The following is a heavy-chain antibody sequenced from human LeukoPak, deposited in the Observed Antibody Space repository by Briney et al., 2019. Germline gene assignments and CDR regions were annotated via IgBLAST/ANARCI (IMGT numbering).Heavy chain of an antibody. J-gene: IGHJ4*02. CDR2: IKQDGSEK. D-gene: IGHD5-24*01. CDR1: GFTFSSYW. V-gene: IGHV3-7*01. Sequence: PGGSLRLSCAASGFTFSSYWMSWVRQAPGKGLEWVANIKQDGSEKYYVDSVKGRFTITRDNAKNSLYLQMNSLRAEDTAVYYCTRGAPVGSSREFDYWGQGTVVTVSS. CDR3: TRGAPVGSSREFDY.